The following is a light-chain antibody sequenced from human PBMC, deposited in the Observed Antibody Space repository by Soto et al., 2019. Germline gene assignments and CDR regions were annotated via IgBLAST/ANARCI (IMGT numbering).Light chain of an antibody. Sequence: QSALTHPRSVSGSPGQSVTISCTGANNDVGAYNYVSWYQHHPGKAPKLIIFDVNKRPSGVPDRFSGSKSDNTASLTISGLQAEDEADYYCCSYSGTWMFGEGTKVTVL. J-gene: IGLJ3*02. CDR2: DVN. CDR1: NNDVGAYNY. CDR3: CSYSGTWM. V-gene: IGLV2-11*01.